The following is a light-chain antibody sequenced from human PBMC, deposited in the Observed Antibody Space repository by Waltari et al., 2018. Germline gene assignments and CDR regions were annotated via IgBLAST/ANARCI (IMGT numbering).Light chain of an antibody. Sequence: QSALTQPASVSGSPGQSITISCTGTNSDVGGYNYLPWYQQHPDKAPKLMIYEVSNRPSGVSNHFSGSKSGNTASLTISGLQAEDEADYYCSSYTSSSTLVFGGGTKLTVL. CDR3: SSYTSSSTLV. CDR1: NSDVGGYNY. J-gene: IGLJ3*02. CDR2: EVS. V-gene: IGLV2-14*01.